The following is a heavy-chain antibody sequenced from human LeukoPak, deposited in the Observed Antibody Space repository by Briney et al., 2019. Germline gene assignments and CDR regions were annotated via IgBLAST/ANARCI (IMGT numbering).Heavy chain of an antibody. CDR3: ARELRAAVAGIDY. Sequence: GASVKVSCKASGYTFTGCYMHWVRQAPGQGLEWMGWINPNSGGTNYAQKFQGRVTMTRDTSISTAYMELSRLRSDDTAVYYCARELRAAVAGIDYWGQGTLVTVSS. J-gene: IGHJ4*02. CDR1: GYTFTGCY. D-gene: IGHD6-19*01. CDR2: INPNSGGT. V-gene: IGHV1-2*02.